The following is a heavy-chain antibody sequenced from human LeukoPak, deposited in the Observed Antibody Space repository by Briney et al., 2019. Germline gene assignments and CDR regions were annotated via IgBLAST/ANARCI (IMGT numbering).Heavy chain of an antibody. D-gene: IGHD3-22*01. Sequence: PGGSLRLSCAASGFTFSSYWMSWVRQAPGKGLEWVANIKQDGSEKYYVDSVKGRFTISRDNAKNSLYLQMNSLRAEDTAVYYCARGRGYSSDAFDIWGQGTMVTVSS. V-gene: IGHV3-7*01. CDR1: GFTFSSYW. CDR2: IKQDGSEK. J-gene: IGHJ3*02. CDR3: ARGRGYSSDAFDI.